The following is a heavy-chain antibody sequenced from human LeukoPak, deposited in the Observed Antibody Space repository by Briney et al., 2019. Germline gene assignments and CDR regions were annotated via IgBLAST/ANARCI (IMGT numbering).Heavy chain of an antibody. D-gene: IGHD1-26*01. CDR2: IGTAGDT. V-gene: IGHV3-13*01. CDR1: GFTFSSYD. J-gene: IGHJ3*02. CDR3: ARSSGSYLGYAFDI. Sequence: GGSLRLSCAASGFTFSSYDMHWVRQATGKGLEWVSAIGTAGDTYYPGSVKGRFTISRENAKNSLYLQMNSLRAGDTAVYYCARSSGSYLGYAFDIWGQGTMVTVSS.